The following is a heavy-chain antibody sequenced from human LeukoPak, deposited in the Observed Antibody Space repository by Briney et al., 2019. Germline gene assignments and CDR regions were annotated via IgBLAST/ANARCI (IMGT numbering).Heavy chain of an antibody. CDR1: GGSITSGGYY. D-gene: IGHD3-9*01. V-gene: IGHV4-31*03. J-gene: IGHJ4*02. CDR3: ARGLGDSFGFDY. Sequence: SQTLSLICSASGGSITSGGYYWTWIRQHPEKGLEWIGYVYQTGRIRYNPSLESRVSMSMDTSKNQFSLNLNSVTAADTAVYYCARGLGDSFGFDYWGRGTLVTVSS. CDR2: VYQTGRI.